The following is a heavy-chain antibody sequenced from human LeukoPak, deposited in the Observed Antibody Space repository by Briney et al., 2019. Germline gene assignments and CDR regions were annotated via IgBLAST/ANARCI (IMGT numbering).Heavy chain of an antibody. J-gene: IGHJ4*02. CDR3: ARGRLGFCSGGSCSDFDY. D-gene: IGHD2-15*01. CDR1: GYTFTSYG. Sequence: ASVKVSCKASGYTFTSYGISWVRQAPGQGLERMGWISDYNGNTNYAQKFQGRVTMTTDTSTTTAYMELRSLRSDDTAVYYCARGRLGFCSGGSCSDFDYWGQGTLVSVSS. CDR2: ISDYNGNT. V-gene: IGHV1-18*01.